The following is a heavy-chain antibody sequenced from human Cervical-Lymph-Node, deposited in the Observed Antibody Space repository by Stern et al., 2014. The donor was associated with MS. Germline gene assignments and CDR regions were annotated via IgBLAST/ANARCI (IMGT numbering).Heavy chain of an antibody. J-gene: IGHJ4*02. V-gene: IGHV1-8*01. D-gene: IGHD3-3*01. Sequence: QMQLVQSGAEVKKPGASGKVSCKASGYTFTSYDINWVRQATGQGLEWMGWMNPNSGNTGYAQKVQGRVTMTRNTSISTAYMELSSLRSEDTAVYYCARGPRDYDFWSGYRPGGFDYWGQGTLVTVSS. CDR1: GYTFTSYD. CDR2: MNPNSGNT. CDR3: ARGPRDYDFWSGYRPGGFDY.